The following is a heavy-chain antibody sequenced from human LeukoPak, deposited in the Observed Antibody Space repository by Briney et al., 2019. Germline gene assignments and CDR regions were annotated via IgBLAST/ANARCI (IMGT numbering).Heavy chain of an antibody. J-gene: IGHJ6*02. V-gene: IGHV6-1*01. CDR1: GDSVSSNSAA. D-gene: IGHD3-22*01. CDR3: ASAGYYDSSGYYYGMDV. Sequence: SQTLSLTCAISGDSVSSNSAAWNWIRQSPSRGLEWLGRTYYRSKWYNDYAVSVKSRITINPDTSKNQFSLQLNSVTPEDTAVYYCASAGYYDSSGYYYGMDVWGQGTTVTVSS. CDR2: TYYRSKWYN.